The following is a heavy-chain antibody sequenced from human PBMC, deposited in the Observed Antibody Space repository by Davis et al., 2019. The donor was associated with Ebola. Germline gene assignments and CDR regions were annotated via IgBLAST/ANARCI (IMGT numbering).Heavy chain of an antibody. D-gene: IGHD1-14*01. J-gene: IGHJ4*02. CDR3: ARLYRGSFDY. V-gene: IGHV1-8*02. CDR2: MNPNSGNT. CDR1: GGTFSSYA. Sequence: AASVKVSCKASGGTFSSYAISWVRQATGQGLEWMGWMNPNSGNTGYAQKFQGRVTMTRNTSISTAYMELSSLRSEDTAVYYCARLYRGSFDYWGQGTLVTVSS.